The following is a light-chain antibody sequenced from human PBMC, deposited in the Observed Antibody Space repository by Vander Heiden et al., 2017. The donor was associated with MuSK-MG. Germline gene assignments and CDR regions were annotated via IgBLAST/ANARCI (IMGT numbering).Light chain of an antibody. CDR3: ATSDDNLNAGV. J-gene: IGLJ3*02. CDR2: IND. Sequence: QSVLSQPPSAPATPGQRATISCSGSRSNIGRNIVTWYQQLPGTAPKLLFYINDQRPSGVPDRFSGSKSGTSASLAISGVQAEDEADYYCATSDDNLNAGVFGGGTKLTVL. CDR1: RSNIGRNI. V-gene: IGLV1-44*01.